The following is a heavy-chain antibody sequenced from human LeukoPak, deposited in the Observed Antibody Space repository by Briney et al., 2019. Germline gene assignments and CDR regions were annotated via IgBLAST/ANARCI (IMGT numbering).Heavy chain of an antibody. J-gene: IGHJ3*02. D-gene: IGHD3-3*01. V-gene: IGHV4-61*02. CDR2: IYTSGST. CDR3: ARPYYDFWGGYSDAFDI. Sequence: SQTLSLTCTVSGGSISSGSYYWSWIRQPAGKGLEWIGRIYTSGSTNYNPSLKSRVTISVDTSKNQFSLKLSSVTAADTAVYYCARPYYDFWGGYSDAFDIWGQGTMVTVSS. CDR1: GGSISSGSYY.